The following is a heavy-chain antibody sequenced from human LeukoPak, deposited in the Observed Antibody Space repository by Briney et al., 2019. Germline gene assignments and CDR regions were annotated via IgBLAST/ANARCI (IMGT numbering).Heavy chain of an antibody. CDR3: ARGDGYNLDY. V-gene: IGHV4-61*02. CDR2: ICTSGST. CDR1: GGSISSGSYY. J-gene: IGHJ4*02. Sequence: SETLSLTCTVSGGSISSGSYYWSWIRQPAGTGLEWIGRICTSGSTNYNPSLKSRVTISVDTSKNQFSLKLSSVTAADTAVYYCARGDGYNLDYWGQGTLVTVSS. D-gene: IGHD5-24*01.